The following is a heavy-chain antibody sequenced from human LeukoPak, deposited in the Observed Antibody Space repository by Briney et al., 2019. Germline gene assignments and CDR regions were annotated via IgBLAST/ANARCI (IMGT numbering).Heavy chain of an antibody. CDR2: INHSGST. D-gene: IGHD4-17*01. CDR3: AYITMTTVTYYFDY. V-gene: IGHV4-34*01. CDR1: GGSFSGYY. Sequence: SETLSLTCAVYGGSFSGYYWSWIRQPPGKGLEWIGEINHSGSTNYNPSLKSRVTISVDTSKNQFSLKLSSVTAAATAVYYCAYITMTTVTYYFDYWGQGTLVTVSS. J-gene: IGHJ4*02.